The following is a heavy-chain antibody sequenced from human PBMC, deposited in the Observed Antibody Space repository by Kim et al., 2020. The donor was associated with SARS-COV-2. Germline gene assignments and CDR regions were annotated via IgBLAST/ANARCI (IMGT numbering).Heavy chain of an antibody. Sequence: YAQGFTGRFVFSLDTSVSTAYLQISSLKAEDTAVYYCARNDKQQLRHFDYWGQGTLVTVSS. D-gene: IGHD6-13*01. V-gene: IGHV7-4-1*02. CDR3: ARNDKQQLRHFDY. J-gene: IGHJ4*02.